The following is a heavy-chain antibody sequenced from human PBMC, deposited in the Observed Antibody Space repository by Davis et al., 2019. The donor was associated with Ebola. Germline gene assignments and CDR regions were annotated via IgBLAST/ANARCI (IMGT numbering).Heavy chain of an antibody. V-gene: IGHV4-39*01. CDR3: ARLRRDAFDI. CDR1: GRSTTRSRYY. CDR2: IYYSGST. Sequence: SETLSLTCTVSGRSTTRSRYYWGSIRQPPGKGLEWIGSIYYSGSTYYNPSLKSRVTISVDTSKNQFSLKLSSVTAADTAVYYCARLRRDAFDIWGQGTMVTVSS. J-gene: IGHJ3*02.